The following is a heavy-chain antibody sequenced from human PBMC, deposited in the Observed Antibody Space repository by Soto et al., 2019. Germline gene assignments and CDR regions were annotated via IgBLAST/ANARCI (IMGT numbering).Heavy chain of an antibody. J-gene: IGHJ6*02. CDR1: GGTFSSYT. D-gene: IGHD2-15*01. V-gene: IGHV1-69*02. CDR3: ADRVGADTGMDV. CDR2: IIPILGIA. Sequence: QVQLVQSVAEVKKPGSSVKVSCKASGGTFSSYTISCVRQAPGQGLERMGRIIPILGIANYAQKFQGRVTITADKATSTAYMELSSLRSEDTAVYCCADRVGADTGMDVWGQGTTGTVSS.